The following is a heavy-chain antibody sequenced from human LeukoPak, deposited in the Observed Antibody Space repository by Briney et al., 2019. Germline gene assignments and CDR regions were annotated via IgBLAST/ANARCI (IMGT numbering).Heavy chain of an antibody. Sequence: GGSLRLSCAASGFTFSSSPMHWVRQAPGKGLEWVAVVSSDDFGPQYADSVKGRFTFSRDNSKSTLYLQMDSLRPDDTAVYYCGRVLLGATTINYYYYMDVWGKGTTVTVSS. V-gene: IGHV3-30*04. J-gene: IGHJ6*03. D-gene: IGHD1-26*01. CDR2: VSSDDFGP. CDR1: GFTFSSSP. CDR3: GRVLLGATTINYYYYMDV.